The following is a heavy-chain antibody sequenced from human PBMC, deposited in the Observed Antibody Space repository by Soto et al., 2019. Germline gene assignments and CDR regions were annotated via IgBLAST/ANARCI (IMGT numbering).Heavy chain of an antibody. V-gene: IGHV1-46*01. CDR3: ASEYFYDSSGYPRDAFDI. Sequence: SGKLCCKASGYTFTSYDMHWVRQAPGRGLEWMGIINPSGGSTSYAQKFQGRVTMARDTSTSTVYMELSSLRSEDTAVYYCASEYFYDSSGYPRDAFDIWRQGTMVTVSS. CDR2: INPSGGST. D-gene: IGHD3-22*01. J-gene: IGHJ3*02. CDR1: GYTFTSYD.